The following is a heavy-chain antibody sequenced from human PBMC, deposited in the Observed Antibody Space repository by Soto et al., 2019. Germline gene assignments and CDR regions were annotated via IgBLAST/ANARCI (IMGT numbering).Heavy chain of an antibody. Sequence: QPGGSLRLSCAASGFTFTIFTMSWVRQSPGKGLEWVSTISGSGGSTYYADAVKGRFTISRDNSMGTLYLQMKSLRVEDTAIYYCAKEVSLGSTVDLGYWGQGTPVTSPQ. J-gene: IGHJ4*02. CDR3: AKEVSLGSTVDLGY. V-gene: IGHV3-23*01. CDR2: ISGSGGST. CDR1: GFTFTIFT. D-gene: IGHD7-27*01.